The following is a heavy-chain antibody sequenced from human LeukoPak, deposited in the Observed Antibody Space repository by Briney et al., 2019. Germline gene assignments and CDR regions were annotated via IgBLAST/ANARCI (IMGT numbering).Heavy chain of an antibody. Sequence: SETLSLTCTVSGVSISSYYWSWIRQPPGKGLEWIGYIYYRGSTNYNPSLKSRVTISLDTSKNQFSLKLNSVTAADTAVYYCARLSPDYGGNSFADYWGQGTLVTVSS. J-gene: IGHJ4*02. V-gene: IGHV4-59*08. CDR1: GVSISSYY. CDR2: IYYRGST. D-gene: IGHD4-23*01. CDR3: ARLSPDYGGNSFADY.